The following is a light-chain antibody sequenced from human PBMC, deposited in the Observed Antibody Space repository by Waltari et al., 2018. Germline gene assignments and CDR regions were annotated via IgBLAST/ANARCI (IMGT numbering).Light chain of an antibody. CDR2: WAS. V-gene: IGKV4-1*01. Sequence: DTVMTQSPDSLAVSLGERATINCKSSQSLLFRSNNKNYLAWYQQKPGQPPKLLIHWASTRESGVPDRFSGSGSGIDFTLTISSLQAEDVAVYYCQQYYHIARTFGQGTRVEIK. CDR3: QQYYHIART. J-gene: IGKJ1*01. CDR1: QSLLFRSNNKNY.